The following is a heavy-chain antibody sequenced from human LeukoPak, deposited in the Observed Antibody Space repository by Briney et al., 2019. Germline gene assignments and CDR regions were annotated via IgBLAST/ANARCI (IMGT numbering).Heavy chain of an antibody. CDR1: GGSFSGYY. CDR2: INHSGST. J-gene: IGHJ4*02. V-gene: IGHV4-34*01. CDR3: ARSVDYYDSSGYYSL. D-gene: IGHD3-22*01. Sequence: KPSETLSLTCAVYGGSFSGYYWSWIRQPPGKGLEWIGEINHSGSTNYNPSLKSRVTISVDTSKNQFSLKLSSVTAADTAVYYCARSVDYYDSSGYYSLWGQGTLVTVPS.